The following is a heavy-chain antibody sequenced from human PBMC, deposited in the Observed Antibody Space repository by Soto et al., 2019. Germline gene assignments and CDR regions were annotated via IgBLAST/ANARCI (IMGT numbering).Heavy chain of an antibody. D-gene: IGHD6-13*01. CDR2: IIPIFGTA. CDR3: ARDIIGVAAAGISDY. CDR1: GGTFSSYA. J-gene: IGHJ4*02. V-gene: IGHV1-69*13. Sequence: SVKVSCKASGGTFSSYAISWVRQAPGQGLEWMGGIIPIFGTANYAQKFQGRVTITADESTSTAYMELSSLRSEDTAVYYCARDIIGVAAAGISDYWGQGTLVTVSS.